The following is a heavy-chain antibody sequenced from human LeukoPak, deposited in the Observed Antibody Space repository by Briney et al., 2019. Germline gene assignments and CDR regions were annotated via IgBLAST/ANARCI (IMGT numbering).Heavy chain of an antibody. CDR3: TTGLMVTFFDY. Sequence: GGSLTLSCAASGHTFSNAWMTWVRQAPGKGLEWVGRIKSKTDGGTTDYAAPVKGRFIISRDDSKNMVNLQMNSLKTEDTAVYYCTTGLMVTFFDYWGLGTLVTVSS. V-gene: IGHV3-15*01. J-gene: IGHJ4*02. D-gene: IGHD3-16*01. CDR1: GHTFSNAW. CDR2: IKSKTDGGTT.